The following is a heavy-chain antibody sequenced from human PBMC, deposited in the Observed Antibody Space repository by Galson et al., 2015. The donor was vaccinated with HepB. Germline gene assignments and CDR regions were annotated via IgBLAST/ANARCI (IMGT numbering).Heavy chain of an antibody. CDR1: GFTFSSYA. D-gene: IGHD1-26*01. V-gene: IGHV3-30-3*01. CDR2: ISYDGSNK. CDR3: ARDRSGSYYDY. J-gene: IGHJ4*02. Sequence: SLRLSCAASGFTFSSYAMHWVRQAPGKGLEWVAVISYDGSNKYYADSVKGRFTISRDNSKNTLYLQMNSLRAEDTAVYYCARDRSGSYYDYWGQGTLVTVSS.